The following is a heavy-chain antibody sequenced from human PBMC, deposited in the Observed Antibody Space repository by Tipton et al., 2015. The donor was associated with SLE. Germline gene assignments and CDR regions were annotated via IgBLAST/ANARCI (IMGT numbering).Heavy chain of an antibody. V-gene: IGHV5-51*01. J-gene: IGHJ4*02. CDR1: GHKFTNNW. CDR2: IYPSDSDT. CDR3: ARELRSAGYSDC. D-gene: IGHD3-9*01. Sequence: QLVQSGADVKKPGESLRISCKGSGHKFTNNWIGWVRQMPGKGLEWMGIIYPSDSDTRYSPSFQGQVTISVDKSIDTAYLQWSSLRASDTAIYYCARELRSAGYSDCWGQGTLVTVSS.